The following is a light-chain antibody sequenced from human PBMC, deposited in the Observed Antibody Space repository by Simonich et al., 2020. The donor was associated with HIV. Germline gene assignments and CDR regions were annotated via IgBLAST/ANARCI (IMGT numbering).Light chain of an antibody. J-gene: IGKJ1*01. CDR1: QGISNS. V-gene: IGKV1-NL1*01. CDR2: AAS. CDR3: QQYYTIART. Sequence: DIQMTQSPSSLSASVRDRVTITCRANQGISNSLAWYQQKPGKAPKLLLYAASRLESGVPSRFSGSGSGTEYTLTISNLQPEDFATYYCQQYYTIARTFGQGTKVEIK.